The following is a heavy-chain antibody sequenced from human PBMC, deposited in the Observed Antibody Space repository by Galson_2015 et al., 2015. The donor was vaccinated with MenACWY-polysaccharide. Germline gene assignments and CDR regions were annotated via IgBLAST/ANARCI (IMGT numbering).Heavy chain of an antibody. V-gene: IGHV3-30*18. CDR2: ISYDGSGK. D-gene: IGHD4-23*01. CDR3: AKPFYGGNSYGAFNI. CDR1: GFPFSSYA. J-gene: IGHJ3*02. Sequence: LRLSCAASGFPFSSYAIHWVRQAPGKGLEWVAVISYDGSGKYYADSVKGRFTISRDNPKNTLYLQMNSLRAEDTAVYYCAKPFYGGNSYGAFNIWGQGTMVTVSS.